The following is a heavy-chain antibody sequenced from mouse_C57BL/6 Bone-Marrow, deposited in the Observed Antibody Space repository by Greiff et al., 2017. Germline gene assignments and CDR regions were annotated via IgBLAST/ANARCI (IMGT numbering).Heavy chain of an antibody. CDR3: ARDANDYDEDGFDY. J-gene: IGHJ2*01. D-gene: IGHD2-4*01. V-gene: IGHV1-61*01. Sequence: QVQLKQPGAELVRPGSSVKLSCKASGYTFTSYWMDWVKQRPGQGLEWIGNIYPSDSETHYNQKFKDKATLTVDKSSSTAYMQLSSLTSEDSAVYYCARDANDYDEDGFDYWGQGTTLTVSS. CDR1: GYTFTSYW. CDR2: IYPSDSET.